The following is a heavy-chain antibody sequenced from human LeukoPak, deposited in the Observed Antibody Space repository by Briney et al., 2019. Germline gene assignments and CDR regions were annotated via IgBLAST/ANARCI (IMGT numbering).Heavy chain of an antibody. J-gene: IGHJ3*02. CDR2: INHNGNT. V-gene: IGHV4-4*02. Sequence: SGTLSLTCGVSGASIRSTHWWTWVRQPPGKGLEWIGEINHNGNTEYNPSLSSRLLISVDKSKNQFSLKLTSVTAADTAMYYCASPSGRQYADALDIWGQGRMVIVSS. CDR1: GASIRSTHW. CDR3: ASPSGRQYADALDI. D-gene: IGHD1-26*01.